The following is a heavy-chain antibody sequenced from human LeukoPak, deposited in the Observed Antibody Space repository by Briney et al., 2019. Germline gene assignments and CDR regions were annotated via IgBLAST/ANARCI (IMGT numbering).Heavy chain of an antibody. CDR1: GGSFSGYY. CDR3: ARGISTVTPNWYFDL. D-gene: IGHD4-17*01. Sequence: SETLSLTCAVYGGSFSGYYWSWIRQPPGKGLEWIGEINHSGSTNYNPSLKSRVTISVDTSKNQFSLKLSSVTAADTAVYYCARGISTVTPNWYFDLWGRGTLVTVSS. J-gene: IGHJ2*01. V-gene: IGHV4-34*01. CDR2: INHSGST.